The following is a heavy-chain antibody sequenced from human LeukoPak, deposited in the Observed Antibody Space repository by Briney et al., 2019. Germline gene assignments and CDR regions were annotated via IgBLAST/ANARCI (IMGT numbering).Heavy chain of an antibody. Sequence: ASVKVSCKASGYTFTSYGISWLRQAPGQGLEWMGWISAYNGSTKYAQEFQGRVTMTTDTSTSTAYMELRSLRSDDTAVYHCARDNHRSSWSWFDPWGQGTLVTVPS. CDR2: ISAYNGST. V-gene: IGHV1-18*01. D-gene: IGHD6-13*01. CDR1: GYTFTSYG. J-gene: IGHJ5*02. CDR3: ARDNHRSSWSWFDP.